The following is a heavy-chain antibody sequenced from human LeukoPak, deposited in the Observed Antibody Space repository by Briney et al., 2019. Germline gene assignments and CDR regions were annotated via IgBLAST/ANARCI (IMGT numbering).Heavy chain of an antibody. Sequence: SETLSLTCTVSGGSISSSSYYWGWIRQPPGKGLEWIGSIYYSGSTHDNPSLKSRVTISVDTSKNQFSLKLSSVTAADTAVYYCARDNFGVVIENWFDPWGQGTLVTVSS. CDR1: GGSISSSSYY. J-gene: IGHJ5*02. V-gene: IGHV4-39*02. D-gene: IGHD3-3*01. CDR2: IYYSGST. CDR3: ARDNFGVVIENWFDP.